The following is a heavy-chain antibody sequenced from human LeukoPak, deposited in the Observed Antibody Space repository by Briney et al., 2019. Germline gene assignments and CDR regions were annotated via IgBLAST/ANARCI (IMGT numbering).Heavy chain of an antibody. CDR1: GGTFSSYA. D-gene: IGHD3-3*01. Sequence: SVKVSCKASGGTFSSYAISWVRQAPGQGLEWMGGIIPIFGTANYAQKFQGRVTITTDESTSTAYMELSSLRSEDTAVYYCAIGTIFGVVIPELDYWGQGTLVTVSS. V-gene: IGHV1-69*05. CDR3: AIGTIFGVVIPELDY. CDR2: IIPIFGTA. J-gene: IGHJ4*02.